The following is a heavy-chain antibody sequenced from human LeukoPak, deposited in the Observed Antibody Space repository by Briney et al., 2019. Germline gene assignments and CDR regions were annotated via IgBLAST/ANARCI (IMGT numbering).Heavy chain of an antibody. V-gene: IGHV4-59*01. CDR2: IYYSGST. CDR3: ARVSPHSSRPPLYYFDY. CDR1: GGSISSCY. J-gene: IGHJ4*02. D-gene: IGHD6-6*01. Sequence: ASETLSLTCTVSGGSISSCYWSWIRQPPGKGLEWIGYIYYSGSTNYNPSLKSRVAISVDTSKNQFSLKLSSVTAADTAVYYCARVSPHSSRPPLYYFDYWGQGTLVTVSS.